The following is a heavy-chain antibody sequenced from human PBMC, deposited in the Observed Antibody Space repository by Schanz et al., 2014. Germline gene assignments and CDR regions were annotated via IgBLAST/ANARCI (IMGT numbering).Heavy chain of an antibody. CDR2: IAGDGGGP. CDR1: GFTFRRYG. CDR3: PTETLDY. Sequence: PLVEFGGGLVQPGGSLRLSCVASGFTFRRYGMSWVRQAPGKGLEWVSVIAGDGGGPNYVDSVKGRFTISRDNSDNTLYLQMNSLRAEDTAVHYCPTETLDYWGQGTLVTVSS. V-gene: IGHV3-23*04. J-gene: IGHJ4*02.